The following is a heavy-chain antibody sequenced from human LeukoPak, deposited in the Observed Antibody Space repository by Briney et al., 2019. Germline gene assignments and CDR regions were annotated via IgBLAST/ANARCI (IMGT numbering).Heavy chain of an antibody. J-gene: IGHJ6*03. D-gene: IGHD3-16*01. CDR2: MNPNSGNA. Sequence: ASVKLSCKASGSTFTSYDINWVRQATGQGLEWMGWMNPNSGNAGYAQKFQGRVTITRNTSISTAYMELSSLRSEDTAVYYCARGRNWGDLARAINYYYYYMDVWGKGTTVTVSS. CDR3: ARGRNWGDLARAINYYYYYMDV. V-gene: IGHV1-8*03. CDR1: GSTFTSYD.